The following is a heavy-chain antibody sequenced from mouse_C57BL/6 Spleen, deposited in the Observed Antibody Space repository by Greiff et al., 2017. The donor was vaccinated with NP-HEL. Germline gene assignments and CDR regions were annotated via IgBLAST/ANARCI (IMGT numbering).Heavy chain of an antibody. CDR3: SRRFYYAMDY. V-gene: IGHV1-15*01. CDR1: GYTFTDYE. CDR2: IDPETGGT. J-gene: IGHJ4*01. Sequence: VQRVESGAELVRPGASVTLSCKASGYTFTDYEMHWVKQTPVHGLEWIGAIDPETGGTAYNQKFKGKAILTADKSSSTAYMELRSLTSEDSAVYYCSRRFYYAMDYWGQGTSVTVSS.